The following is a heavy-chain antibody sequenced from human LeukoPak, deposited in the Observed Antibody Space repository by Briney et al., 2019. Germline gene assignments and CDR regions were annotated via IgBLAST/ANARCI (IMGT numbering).Heavy chain of an antibody. J-gene: IGHJ4*02. D-gene: IGHD3-16*01. CDR3: AKSLGVGGYTRYKGFDQ. CDR2: ISGRDGTS. Sequence: GGSLRLSCAASGFTFNSSAMNWVRQAPGKGLEWVSSISGRDGTSHYPDFVKGRFTISRDNSKNSLYLQMNSLRAEHTAAYYCAKSLGVGGYTRYKGFDQWGQGTLVVVSS. V-gene: IGHV3-23*01. CDR1: GFTFNSSA.